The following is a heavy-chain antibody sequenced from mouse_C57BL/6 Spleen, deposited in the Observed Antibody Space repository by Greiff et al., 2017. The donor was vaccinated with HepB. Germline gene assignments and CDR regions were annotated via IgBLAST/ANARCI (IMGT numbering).Heavy chain of an antibody. V-gene: IGHV2-9-1*01. J-gene: IGHJ2*01. D-gene: IGHD1-1*01. CDR2: IWTGGGT. Sequence: QVQLKESGPGLVAPSQSLSITCTVSGFSLTSYAISWVRQPPGKGLEWLGVIWTGGGTNYNSALKSRLSISKDNSKSQDCLNMNSLQTDDTARYYCARNVVTTVVEYYFDYWGQGTTLTVSS. CDR1: GFSLTSYA. CDR3: ARNVVTTVVEYYFDY.